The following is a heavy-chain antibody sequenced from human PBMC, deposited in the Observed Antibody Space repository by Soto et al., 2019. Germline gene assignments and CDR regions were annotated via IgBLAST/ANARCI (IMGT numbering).Heavy chain of an antibody. J-gene: IGHJ4*02. V-gene: IGHV4-59*01. D-gene: IGHD2-21*01. CDR2: IYYSGST. Sequence: QVQLQESGPGLVKPSETLSLTCTVSGGSISSYYWSWIRQPPGKGLEWIGYIYYSGSTNYNPSLKSGVTIAVDTSKTQFSLKLSSVTAADTAVYYCARCDLYYFDYWGQGTLVTVSS. CDR1: GGSISSYY. CDR3: ARCDLYYFDY.